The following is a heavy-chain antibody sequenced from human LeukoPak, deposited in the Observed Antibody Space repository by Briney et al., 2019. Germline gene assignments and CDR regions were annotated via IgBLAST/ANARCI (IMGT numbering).Heavy chain of an antibody. V-gene: IGHV1-8*01. Sequence: ASVKVSCKASGYTFTSYDINWVRQATGQGLEWMGCMNPNSGNTGYAQKFQGRVTMTRNTSISTAYMELSSLRSEDTAVYYCARPLRANILTGPPMRYWGQGTLVTVSS. J-gene: IGHJ4*02. CDR1: GYTFTSYD. D-gene: IGHD3-9*01. CDR2: MNPNSGNT. CDR3: ARPLRANILTGPPMRY.